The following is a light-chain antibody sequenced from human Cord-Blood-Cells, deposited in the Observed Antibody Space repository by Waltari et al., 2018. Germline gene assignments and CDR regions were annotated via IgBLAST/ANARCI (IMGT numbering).Light chain of an antibody. CDR2: NDS. V-gene: IGLV3-27*01. CDR1: VLAKKY. J-gene: IGLJ3*02. CDR3: YSAADNNRGV. Sequence: SYELTQPSSVSVSPGQTARITCSGDVLAKKYARWFQQKPGQAHVLVIYNDSERPSGIPERVSGSSSGTTVTLTISGAQVEDEADYYCYSAADNNRGVFGGGTKLTVL.